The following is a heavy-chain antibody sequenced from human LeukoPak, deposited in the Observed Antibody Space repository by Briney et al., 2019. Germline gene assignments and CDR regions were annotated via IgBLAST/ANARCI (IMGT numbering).Heavy chain of an antibody. V-gene: IGHV3-48*03. J-gene: IGHJ4*02. CDR3: ARDLGYSGYDSYFDY. CDR1: GFTFSSYE. CDR2: ISSSGSTI. D-gene: IGHD5-12*01. Sequence: GGSLRLSCAASGFTFSSYEMNWVRQAPGKGLEWVSYISSSGSTIHYADSVKGRFTISRDNAKNSLYLQMNSLRAEDTAVYYCARDLGYSGYDSYFDYWGQGTLVTVSS.